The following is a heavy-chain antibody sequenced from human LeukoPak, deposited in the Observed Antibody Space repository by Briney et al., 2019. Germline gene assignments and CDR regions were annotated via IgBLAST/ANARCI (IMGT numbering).Heavy chain of an antibody. V-gene: IGHV3-7*01. CDR1: GFTFSRYW. J-gene: IGHJ6*03. CDR2: IKQDGSEK. Sequence: GGSLRLSCAASGFTFSRYWMSWVRQAPGKGLGWVANIKQDGSEKYYVDSVKGRFTISRDNAKNSLYLQMNSLRAEDTAIYYCARVSITIFGVIRYYMDVWGKGTTVTVSS. D-gene: IGHD3-3*01. CDR3: ARVSITIFGVIRYYMDV.